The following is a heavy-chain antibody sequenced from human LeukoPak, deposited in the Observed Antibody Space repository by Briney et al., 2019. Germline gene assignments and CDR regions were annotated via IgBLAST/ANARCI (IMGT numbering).Heavy chain of an antibody. CDR2: ISSSSSYI. Sequence: PGASLRLSCAASGFTFSSYSMNWVRQAPGKRLEWVSSISSSSSYIYYADSVKGRFTISRDNAKNSLYLQMNSLRAEDTAVYYCARTGGSSTHYYYYYMDVWGKGTTVTVSS. CDR3: ARTGGSSTHYYYYYMDV. V-gene: IGHV3-21*01. J-gene: IGHJ6*03. D-gene: IGHD6-6*01. CDR1: GFTFSSYS.